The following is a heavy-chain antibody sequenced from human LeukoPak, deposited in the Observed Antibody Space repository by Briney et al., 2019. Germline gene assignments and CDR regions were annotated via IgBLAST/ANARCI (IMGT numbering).Heavy chain of an antibody. CDR1: GGSISSYY. CDR2: IYYSGST. D-gene: IGHD3-22*01. V-gene: IGHV4-59*01. J-gene: IGHJ4*02. CDR3: AGSSGYYPEDQLDY. Sequence: PSETLSLTCTVSGGSISSYYWSWIRQPPGKGLEWIGYIYYSGSTNYNPSLKSRVTISVDTSKNQFSLKLSSVTAADTAVYYCAGSSGYYPEDQLDYWGQGTLVTVSS.